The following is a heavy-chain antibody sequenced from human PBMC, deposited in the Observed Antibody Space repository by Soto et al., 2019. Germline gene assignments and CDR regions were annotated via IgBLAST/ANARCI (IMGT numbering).Heavy chain of an antibody. V-gene: IGHV3-23*01. CDR2: ISARTGST. J-gene: IGHJ4*02. Sequence: VGSLRLSCEGSGFSFSDYAMSWVRHSPGKGLEWVSGISARTGSTYYADSVKGRFTVSRDNSNNTLFLQMSRLRAEDTAVYYCAKDVGTGNSLGCLENWGQGTLVTVSS. CDR1: GFSFSDYA. CDR3: AKDVGTGNSLGCLEN. D-gene: IGHD2-8*02.